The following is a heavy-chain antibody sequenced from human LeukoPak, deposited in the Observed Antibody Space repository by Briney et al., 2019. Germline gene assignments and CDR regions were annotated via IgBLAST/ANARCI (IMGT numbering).Heavy chain of an antibody. CDR3: ARGGLSSSWYSRPYYFDY. D-gene: IGHD6-13*01. CDR2: INPNSGGT. V-gene: IGHV1-2*06. CDR1: GYTFTGYY. Sequence: ASVKVSCKASGYTFTGYYMHWVRQAPGQGLEWMGRINPNSGGTNYAQKFQGRVTMTRDTSISTAYMELSRLRSDDTAVYYCARGGLSSSWYSRPYYFDYWGQGTLVTVSP. J-gene: IGHJ4*02.